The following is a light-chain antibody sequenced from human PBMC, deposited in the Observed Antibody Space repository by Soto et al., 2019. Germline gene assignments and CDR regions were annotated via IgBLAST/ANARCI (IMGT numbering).Light chain of an antibody. Sequence: DIQLTQSPSFLSASVGDRVTITCRASQGISSYLAWYQQKPGKAPKLLIYAASTLQSGVPSRFSGSGSGTEFTLTISSLQREDFATYYCQQLNSYPPFGQGTKLEIK. CDR1: QGISSY. V-gene: IGKV1-9*01. CDR2: AAS. CDR3: QQLNSYPP. J-gene: IGKJ2*01.